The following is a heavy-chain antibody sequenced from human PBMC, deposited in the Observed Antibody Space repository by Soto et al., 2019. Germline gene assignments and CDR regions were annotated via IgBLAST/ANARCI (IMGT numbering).Heavy chain of an antibody. Sequence: EVQLVESGGGLVQPGGSLRLSCAASGFTVSSNYMSWVRQTPGKGLEWVSVIFSGGNTYYADSVKGRFTISRDNSKNTVYLQMNSLRAEDTAVYYYARGSGSSSGFPFDYWGQGTLVTVSS. CDR2: IFSGGNT. CDR1: GFTVSSNY. CDR3: ARGSGSSSGFPFDY. D-gene: IGHD6-6*01. V-gene: IGHV3-66*01. J-gene: IGHJ4*02.